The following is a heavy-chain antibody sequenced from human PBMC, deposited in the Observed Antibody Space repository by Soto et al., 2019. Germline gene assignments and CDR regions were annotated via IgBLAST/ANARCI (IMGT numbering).Heavy chain of an antibody. Sequence: GGSLRLSCAASGFTVSSNYMSWVRQAPGKGLEWVSVIYSGGSTYYADSVKGRFTISRHNSKNTLYLQMNSLRAEDTAVYYCARNRRYGDYGVGYYYYYMDVWGKGTTVTVSS. CDR2: IYSGGST. CDR1: GFTVSSNY. D-gene: IGHD4-17*01. V-gene: IGHV3-53*04. J-gene: IGHJ6*03. CDR3: ARNRRYGDYGVGYYYYYMDV.